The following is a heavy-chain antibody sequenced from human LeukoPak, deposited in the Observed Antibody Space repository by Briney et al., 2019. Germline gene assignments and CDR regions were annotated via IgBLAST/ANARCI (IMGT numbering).Heavy chain of an antibody. CDR1: GFTFSSYW. V-gene: IGHV3-7*01. J-gene: IGHJ4*02. CDR2: IKQDGSEK. CDR3: ARDPRYPYQYESDNSGFSLDY. Sequence: GGSLRLSCAASGFTFSSYWMIWVHQAPGKGLEWVANIKQDGSEKYYVDSVKGRFTISRDNAKNSVYLQMNSLRVEDTAVYYCARDPRYPYQYESDNSGFSLDYWGQGTLVTVSS. D-gene: IGHD3-22*01.